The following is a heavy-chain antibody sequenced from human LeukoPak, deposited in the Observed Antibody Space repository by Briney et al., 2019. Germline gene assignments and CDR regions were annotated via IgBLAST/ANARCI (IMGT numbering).Heavy chain of an antibody. CDR1: RGSFSGYY. V-gene: IGHV4-34*01. D-gene: IGHD3-3*01. Sequence: SETLSLTCAVYRGSFSGYYWSWIRQPPGKGLEWIGEINHSGSTNYNPSLKSRVTISVDTSKNQFSLKLSSVTAADTAVYYCARAAQIFGVVRPRRYNWFDPWGQGTLVTVSS. CDR2: INHSGST. J-gene: IGHJ5*02. CDR3: ARAAQIFGVVRPRRYNWFDP.